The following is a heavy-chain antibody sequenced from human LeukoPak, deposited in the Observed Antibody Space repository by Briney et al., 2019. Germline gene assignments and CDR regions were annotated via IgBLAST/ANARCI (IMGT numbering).Heavy chain of an antibody. Sequence: SETLSLTCSVSGVSISSYYWCWIRQPPGKGLEWIGRVYTSGSASYNPSLKSRVTMSVDTSKKQFSLKLSSVTAADTAVYYCARDSVGFDYRGQGTLVTVSS. J-gene: IGHJ4*02. V-gene: IGHV4-4*07. D-gene: IGHD5/OR15-5a*01. CDR2: VYTSGSA. CDR3: ARDSVGFDY. CDR1: GVSISSYY.